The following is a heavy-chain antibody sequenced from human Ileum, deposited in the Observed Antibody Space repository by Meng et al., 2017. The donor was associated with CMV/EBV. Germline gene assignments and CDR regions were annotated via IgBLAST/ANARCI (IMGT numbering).Heavy chain of an antibody. CDR2: IIYSGTT. CDR3: ARSRREDWFDY. CDR1: WGSLTPSTYY. V-gene: IGHV4-39*07. D-gene: IGHD1-26*01. J-gene: IGHJ5*01. Sequence: HTTGRELVKPPKPTSLAFTASWGSLTPSTYYWGWFRQPPVQGLEWIASIIYSGTTSYNPSLTSRVTISVDTSKNQFSLKVYSVTAADTAIYYCARSRREDWFDYWGQGTLVTVSS.